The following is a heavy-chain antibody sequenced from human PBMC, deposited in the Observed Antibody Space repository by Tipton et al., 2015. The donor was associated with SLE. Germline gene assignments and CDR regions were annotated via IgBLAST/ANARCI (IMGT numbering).Heavy chain of an antibody. CDR3: ARGLAMVRGDSMDY. CDR1: GGSFSSSYY. J-gene: IGHJ4*02. D-gene: IGHD3-10*01. Sequence: TLSLTCNVSGGSFSSSYYWSWIRRPPGKGLEWIGYIYSSGSTNSNPSLKSRVTISVDTSKNQFSLKLSSVTAADTAVYYCARGLAMVRGDSMDYWGQGTLVTVSS. CDR2: IYSSGST. V-gene: IGHV4-4*08.